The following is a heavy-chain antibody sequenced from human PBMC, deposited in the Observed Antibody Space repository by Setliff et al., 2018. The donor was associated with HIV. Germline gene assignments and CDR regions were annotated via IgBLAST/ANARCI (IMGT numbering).Heavy chain of an antibody. CDR2: INPSGCST. Sequence: GASVKVSCKASGYTFTSYYMHWVRQAPGQGLEWMGIINPSGCSTSYAQKFQGRVTMTRDTSTSTVYMELSSLRSEDTAVYYCARAYDRYCSSTSCYEWFDPWGQGTLVTVSS. J-gene: IGHJ5*02. CDR1: GYTFTSYY. V-gene: IGHV1-46*01. D-gene: IGHD2-2*01. CDR3: ARAYDRYCSSTSCYEWFDP.